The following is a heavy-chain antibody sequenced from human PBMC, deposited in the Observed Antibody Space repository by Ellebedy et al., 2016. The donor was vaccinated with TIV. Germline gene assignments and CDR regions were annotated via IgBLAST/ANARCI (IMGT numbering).Heavy chain of an antibody. Sequence: PGGSLRLSCATSGFTFSYYWMSWVRQAPGKGLEWVANIKQDGSEQNYVDSVKGRFTISRDNAKNSLYLQMNSLRAEDTAVYYCASLRVRNKYLDYWGQGTLVTVSS. CDR3: ASLRVRNKYLDY. V-gene: IGHV3-7*01. CDR1: GFTFSYYW. D-gene: IGHD2/OR15-2a*01. CDR2: IKQDGSEQ. J-gene: IGHJ4*02.